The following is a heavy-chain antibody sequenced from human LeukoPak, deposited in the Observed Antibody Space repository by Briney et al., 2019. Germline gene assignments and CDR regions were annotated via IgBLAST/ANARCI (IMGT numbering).Heavy chain of an antibody. CDR2: ISAYNGNT. CDR1: GYTFTSYG. V-gene: IGHV1-18*01. D-gene: IGHD2-15*01. CDR3: ARDGDCSGGSCYRYYFDY. J-gene: IGHJ4*02. Sequence: GASVKVSCKASGYTFTSYGISGVRQAPGQGLEGMGWISAYNGNTNYPRKVQGRFTMTTDTSTSTAYMELRGLRSDDTAVYYCARDGDCSGGSCYRYYFDYWGQGTLVTVSS.